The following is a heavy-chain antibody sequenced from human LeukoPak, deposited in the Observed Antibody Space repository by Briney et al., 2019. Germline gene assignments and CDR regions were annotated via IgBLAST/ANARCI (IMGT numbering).Heavy chain of an antibody. CDR3: ARGFNDILTGYYYFDY. V-gene: IGHV4-34*01. CDR1: GGSFSGYY. CDR2: INHSGST. J-gene: IGHJ4*02. Sequence: PSETLSLTCAVHGGSFSGYYWSWIRQPPGKGLEWIGEINHSGSTNYNPSLKSRVTISVDTSKNQFSLKLSSVTAADTAVYYCARGFNDILTGYYYFDYWGQGTLVTVSS. D-gene: IGHD3-9*01.